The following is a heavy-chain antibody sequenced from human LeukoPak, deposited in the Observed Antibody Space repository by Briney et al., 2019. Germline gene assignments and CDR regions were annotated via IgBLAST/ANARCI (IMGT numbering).Heavy chain of an antibody. Sequence: GGSLRLSCAASGFTFRNHWMHWVRQTPGKGLVWVSRISSDGSSTTYADYVKGRFTISRDNAKNTLYLQMNNLRAEDTAMYYCARDQRVTGRPDIDYWGQGTLVIVSS. CDR1: GFTFRNHW. CDR2: ISSDGSST. D-gene: IGHD6-6*01. J-gene: IGHJ4*02. V-gene: IGHV3-74*03. CDR3: ARDQRVTGRPDIDY.